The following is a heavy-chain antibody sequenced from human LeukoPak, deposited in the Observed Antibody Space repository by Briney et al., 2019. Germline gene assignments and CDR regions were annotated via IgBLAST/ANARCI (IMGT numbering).Heavy chain of an antibody. J-gene: IGHJ6*02. CDR1: GGSISSGGYY. CDR2: IYYSGST. D-gene: IGHD2-15*01. V-gene: IGHV4-31*03. CDR3: ARDRVVVAFYYGMDV. Sequence: SETLSLTCTVSGGSISSGGYYWSWIRQHPGKGLEWIGYIYYSGSTYYNPSLKSRVTISVDTSKNQFSLKLSSVTAAGTAVYYCARDRVVVAFYYGMDVWGQGTTVTVSS.